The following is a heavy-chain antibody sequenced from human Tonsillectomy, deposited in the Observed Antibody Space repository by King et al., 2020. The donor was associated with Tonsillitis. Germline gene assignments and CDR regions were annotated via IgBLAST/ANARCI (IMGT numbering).Heavy chain of an antibody. CDR1: GGTLRSYA. Sequence: VQLVESGAEVKKPGSSVKVSCKASGGTLRSYAISWVRQAPGQGLECMGGIIPIFGTINYAQKFQGRVTITADKSTSTAYMELGMLRPEDTAVYYCVFYYDSSGYYTEYSFEYWGQGTLVTVSS. CDR2: IIPIFGTI. D-gene: IGHD3-22*01. V-gene: IGHV1-69*06. CDR3: VFYYDSSGYYTEYSFEY. J-gene: IGHJ4*02.